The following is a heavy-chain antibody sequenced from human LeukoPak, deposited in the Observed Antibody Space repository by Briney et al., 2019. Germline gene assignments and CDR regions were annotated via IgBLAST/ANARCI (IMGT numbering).Heavy chain of an antibody. Sequence: GGSLRLSCAASGFTFSSYAMSWVRQAPGKGLEWVAVISYDGSNKYYADSVKGRFTISRDNSKNTLYLQMNSLRAEDTAVYYCAKDYGGNSGPHFDYWGQGTLVTVSS. CDR2: ISYDGSNK. CDR3: AKDYGGNSGPHFDY. CDR1: GFTFSSYA. J-gene: IGHJ4*02. V-gene: IGHV3-30*18. D-gene: IGHD4-23*01.